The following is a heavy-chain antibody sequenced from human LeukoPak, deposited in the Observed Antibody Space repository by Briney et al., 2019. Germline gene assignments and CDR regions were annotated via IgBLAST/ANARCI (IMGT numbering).Heavy chain of an antibody. J-gene: IGHJ4*02. V-gene: IGHV4-39*07. CDR1: GGSISSSSYY. CDR3: ARDSPAGYFDY. CDR2: IYYSGST. Sequence: SETLSLTCTVSGGSISSSSYYWGWIRQPPGKGLEWIGSIYYSGSTYYNPSLKSRVTISVDTSKNQFSLKLSSVTAADTAVYYCARDSPAGYFDYWGQGTLVTVSS.